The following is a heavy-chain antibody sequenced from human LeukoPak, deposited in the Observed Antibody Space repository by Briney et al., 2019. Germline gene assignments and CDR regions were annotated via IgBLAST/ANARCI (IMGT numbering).Heavy chain of an antibody. V-gene: IGHV4-39*01. Sequence: NPSETLSLTCTVSGDSISNSRYSWGWIRQPPGKGLEWIGTTSYSGSAYYNPSLKSRVTMPVDTSKNQFSLKLSSVTAADTAVYYCARGIAAASFDFWGQGTLVTVSS. CDR3: ARGIAAASFDF. CDR1: GDSISNSRYS. D-gene: IGHD6-13*01. CDR2: TSYSGSA. J-gene: IGHJ4*02.